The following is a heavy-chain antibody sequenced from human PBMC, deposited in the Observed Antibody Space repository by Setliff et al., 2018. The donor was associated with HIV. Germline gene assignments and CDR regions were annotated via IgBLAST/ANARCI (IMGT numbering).Heavy chain of an antibody. J-gene: IGHJ4*02. CDR3: ARVFVDTAVLRVLEYYFDS. CDR1: GGSISSSSYY. CDR2: MYYSRST. D-gene: IGHD5-18*01. V-gene: IGHV4-39*07. Sequence: SSETLSLTCTVSGGSISSSSYYWGWVRQPPGKGLEWIGSMYYSRSTYYTPSLKSRITISLDTSKNQFSLRMRSVTAADTAVYYCARVFVDTAVLRVLEYYFDSWGRGTLVTVSS.